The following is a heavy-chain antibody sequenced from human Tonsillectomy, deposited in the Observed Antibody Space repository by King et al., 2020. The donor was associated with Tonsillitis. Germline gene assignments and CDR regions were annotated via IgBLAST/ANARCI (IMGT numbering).Heavy chain of an antibody. CDR1: GYTFTGYY. CDR3: AKGRMETSLDN. V-gene: IGHV1-2*02. D-gene: IGHD1-1*01. J-gene: IGHJ4*02. CDR2: INPNSGGK. Sequence: QLVQSGADVKKPGASVKVSCKASGYTFTGYYLHWVRQAPGQGLEWMGWINPNSGGKNYAQKFQGRVTMTRDTSISTAYMELSRLRSDDTAVYYCAKGRMETSLDNWGQGTLVTVSS.